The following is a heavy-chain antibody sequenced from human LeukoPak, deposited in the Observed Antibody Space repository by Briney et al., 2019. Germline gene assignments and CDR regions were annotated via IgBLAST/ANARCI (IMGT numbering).Heavy chain of an antibody. J-gene: IGHJ3*02. Sequence: GGSLRLSCAASGFTFSSYAMSWVRQAPGKGLEWVSAISGSGNTTHHSDSVKGRFNISRDNSESTLFLQMNSLSAEDTAVYYCARGPYCGGTTCYSIGAFDIWGQGTMVTVSS. CDR2: ISGSGNTT. CDR3: ARGPYCGGTTCYSIGAFDI. CDR1: GFTFSSYA. D-gene: IGHD2-2*01. V-gene: IGHV3-23*01.